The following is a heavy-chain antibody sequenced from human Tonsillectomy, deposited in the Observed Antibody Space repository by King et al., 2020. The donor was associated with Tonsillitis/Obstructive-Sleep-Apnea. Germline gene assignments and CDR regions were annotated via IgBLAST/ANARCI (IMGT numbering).Heavy chain of an antibody. Sequence: QLVQSGTEVKMPGASVKVSCKASGYTFASYGISWVRQAPGQGLEWLGWINADNGNTNYVQKLQGRLTMTTDTSTSTVYMELRGLRSDDTAVYYCARERGLRAGGYWGQGTLVTVSS. D-gene: IGHD2-15*01. J-gene: IGHJ4*02. CDR3: ARERGLRAGGY. CDR1: GYTFASYG. V-gene: IGHV1-18*01. CDR2: INADNGNT.